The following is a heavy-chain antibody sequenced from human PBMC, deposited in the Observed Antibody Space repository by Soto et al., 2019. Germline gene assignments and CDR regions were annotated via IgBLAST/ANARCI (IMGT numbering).Heavy chain of an antibody. CDR3: AKGGSHSSSWYYFDY. J-gene: IGHJ4*02. CDR1: GFTFSSYA. V-gene: IGHV3-23*01. Sequence: PGGSLRLSCAASGFTFSSYAMSWVRQAPGKGLEWVSAISGSGGSTYYADSVKGRFTISRDNSKNTLYLQMNSLRAEDTAVYYCAKGGSHSSSWYYFDYWGQGTLVTVSS. CDR2: ISGSGGST. D-gene: IGHD6-13*01.